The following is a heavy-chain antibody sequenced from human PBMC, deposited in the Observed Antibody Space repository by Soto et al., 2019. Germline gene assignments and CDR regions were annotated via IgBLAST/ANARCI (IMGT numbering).Heavy chain of an antibody. CDR2: ISYDGSNK. Sequence: GGSLRLSCAASGFTFSSYAMHWVRQAPGKGLEWVAVISYDGSNKYYADSVKGRFTISRDNAKNSLYLQMNSLRAEDTAVYYCARVLRLYCSGGSCYSSYYYYGMDVWGQGTTVTVSS. CDR3: ARVLRLYCSGGSCYSSYYYYGMDV. J-gene: IGHJ6*02. D-gene: IGHD2-15*01. V-gene: IGHV3-30-3*01. CDR1: GFTFSSYA.